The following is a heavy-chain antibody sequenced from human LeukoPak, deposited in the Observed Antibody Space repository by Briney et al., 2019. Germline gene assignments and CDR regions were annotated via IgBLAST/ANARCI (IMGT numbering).Heavy chain of an antibody. Sequence: GGSLRLSCAVSGFTFCSHWVSWVRKAPGKGRECVANIKQYGREKYCLDSVKARFTISRDNAKNSLYLQRNSVRAEDTSVYYCARGQTTVTNWGQGTLVTVSS. D-gene: IGHD4-17*01. CDR1: GFTFCSHW. CDR3: ARGQTTVTN. V-gene: IGHV3-7*03. J-gene: IGHJ4*02. CDR2: IKQYGREK.